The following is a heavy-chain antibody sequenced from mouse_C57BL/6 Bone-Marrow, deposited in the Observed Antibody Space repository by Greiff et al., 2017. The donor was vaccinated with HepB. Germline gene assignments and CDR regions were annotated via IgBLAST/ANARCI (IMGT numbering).Heavy chain of an antibody. Sequence: QVQLQQSGPELVKPGASVKISCKASGYAFSSSWMNWVKQRPGKGLEWIGRIYPGDGDTNYNGKFKGKATLTADKSSSTAYMQLSSLTAEDSAVYFCANFYTWFAYWGQGTRVTVSA. J-gene: IGHJ3*01. CDR3: ANFYTWFAY. D-gene: IGHD2-1*01. CDR2: IYPGDGDT. V-gene: IGHV1-82*01. CDR1: GYAFSSSW.